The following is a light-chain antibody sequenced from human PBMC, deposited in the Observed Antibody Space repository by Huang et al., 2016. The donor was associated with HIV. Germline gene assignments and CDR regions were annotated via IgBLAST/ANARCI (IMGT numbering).Light chain of an antibody. J-gene: IGKJ1*01. CDR2: GAS. V-gene: IGKV3-20*01. Sequence: EIVLTQSPGTLSLSPGERATLSCRASQSVGSSYLAWYQQKPGQAPRLLIDGASSRATGIPDRFSGSGSGTDFTLIISRLEPEDFAVYYCQQYGSSPRTFGQGTRVEIK. CDR3: QQYGSSPRT. CDR1: QSVGSSY.